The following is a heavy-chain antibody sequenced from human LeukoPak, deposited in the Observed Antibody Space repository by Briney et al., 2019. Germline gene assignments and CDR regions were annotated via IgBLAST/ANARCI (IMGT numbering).Heavy chain of an antibody. CDR2: IIPILGIA. J-gene: IGHJ5*02. CDR3: ARASYWYLRWFDP. CDR1: GGTFSSYA. V-gene: IGHV1-69*04. D-gene: IGHD4-23*01. Sequence: ASVKVSCKAPGGTFSSYAISWVRQAPGQGLEWMGRIIPILGIANYAQKFQGRVTITADKSTSTAYMELSSLRSEDTAVYYCARASYWYLRWFDPWGQGTLVTVSS.